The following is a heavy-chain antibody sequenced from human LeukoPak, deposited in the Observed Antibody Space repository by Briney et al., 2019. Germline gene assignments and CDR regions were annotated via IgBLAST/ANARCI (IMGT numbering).Heavy chain of an antibody. V-gene: IGHV3-72*01. CDR3: ARGPRYSFY. D-gene: IGHD6-13*01. J-gene: IGHJ4*02. CDR2: SRNKAQSYST. CDR1: NFSFSDHY. Sequence: GGSLSLSCVASNFSFSDHYMDWVRQAPGKGLEWVGRSRNKAQSYSTEFAASVKGRFTISRDQANNTLYLQMNTLRDEDTAVYYCARGPRYSFYWGQGTLVSVSS.